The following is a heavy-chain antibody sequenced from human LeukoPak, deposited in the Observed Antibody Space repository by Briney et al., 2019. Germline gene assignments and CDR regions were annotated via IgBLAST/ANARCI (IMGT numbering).Heavy chain of an antibody. CDR3: ARGDYNWNFNWFDP. Sequence: ASVKVSCKASGYTFTSYDINWVRQAHGQGLEWMGWMNTNSGNTGYAQKFQGRVTMTRNSSISTAYMELSSLRSEDTAVYYCARGDYNWNFNWFDPWGQGTLVTVSS. J-gene: IGHJ5*02. CDR1: GYTFTSYD. CDR2: MNTNSGNT. V-gene: IGHV1-8*01. D-gene: IGHD1-1*01.